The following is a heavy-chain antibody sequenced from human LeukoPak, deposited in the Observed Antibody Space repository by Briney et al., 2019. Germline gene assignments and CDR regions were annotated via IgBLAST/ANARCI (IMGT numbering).Heavy chain of an antibody. CDR2: IYYSGST. V-gene: IGHV4-59*08. CDR1: GGSISSYY. Sequence: SETLSLTCAVSGGSISSYYWSWIRQPPGKGLEWIGYIYYSGSTNYNPSLKSRVTISVDTSKNQFSLKLSSVTAADTAVYYCARHFTGNFDYWGQGTLVTVSS. CDR3: ARHFTGNFDY. D-gene: IGHD4-11*01. J-gene: IGHJ4*02.